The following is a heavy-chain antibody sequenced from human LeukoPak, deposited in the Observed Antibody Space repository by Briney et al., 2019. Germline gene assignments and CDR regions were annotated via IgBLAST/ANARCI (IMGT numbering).Heavy chain of an antibody. CDR2: IKQDGSEK. CDR1: GFTFSSYW. D-gene: IGHD6-13*01. Sequence: GGSLRLSCAASGFTFSSYWMSWVRQAPGKGLEWVANIKQDGSEKYYVDSVKGRFTISRDNAKNSLYLQMNSLRAEDTAVYYCATTYSSTWYIAFDSWGQGTLVTVSS. V-gene: IGHV3-7*01. J-gene: IGHJ3*02. CDR3: ATTYSSTWYIAFDS.